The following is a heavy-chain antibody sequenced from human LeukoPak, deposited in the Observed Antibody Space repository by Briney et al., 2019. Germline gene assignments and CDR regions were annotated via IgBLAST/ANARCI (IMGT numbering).Heavy chain of an antibody. CDR1: GFTFSNFL. Sequence: GGSLRLSCAASGFTFSNFLMTWVRQAPGKGPEWVSAISGSGGDTYYADSVKGRFTISRDNSKNTLYLQMNSLKTEDTAVYYCTTEYYYDSSGLFDHWGQGTLVTVSS. CDR3: TTEYYYDSSGLFDH. J-gene: IGHJ4*02. V-gene: IGHV3-23*01. CDR2: ISGSGGDT. D-gene: IGHD3-22*01.